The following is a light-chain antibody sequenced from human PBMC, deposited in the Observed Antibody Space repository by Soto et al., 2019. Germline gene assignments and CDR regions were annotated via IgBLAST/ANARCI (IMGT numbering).Light chain of an antibody. CDR2: DTS. CDR3: LLSYSGARGV. Sequence: QAVVTQGPSLTVSPGGTVTLTCGSSTGADTSGHYPYWFQQKPGQAPRTLIYDTSNKHSWTPARFSGSLLGGKAALTLSGAQPEDEAEYYCLLSYSGARGVFGGGTQLTVL. J-gene: IGLJ2*01. CDR1: TGADTSGHY. V-gene: IGLV7-46*01.